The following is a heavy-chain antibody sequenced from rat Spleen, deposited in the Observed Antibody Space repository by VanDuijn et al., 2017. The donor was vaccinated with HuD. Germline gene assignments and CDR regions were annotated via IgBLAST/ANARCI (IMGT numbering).Heavy chain of an antibody. Sequence: EVQLVESGGDLVQPGRSLKLSCAASGFTFSNYDMAWVRQAPTKGLEWVASISTGGGNTYYRDSVEGRFTVSRDNARSTLYLQMNSLRSEDTATYYCTRENWVLDYWGQGVMVTVSS. J-gene: IGHJ2*01. CDR1: GFTFSNYD. V-gene: IGHV5-25*01. CDR3: TRENWVLDY. D-gene: IGHD5-1*01. CDR2: ISTGGGNT.